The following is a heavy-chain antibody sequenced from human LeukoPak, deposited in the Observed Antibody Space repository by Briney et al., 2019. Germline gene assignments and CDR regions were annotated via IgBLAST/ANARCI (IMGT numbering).Heavy chain of an antibody. CDR3: ARDRYDIRLGGMDV. V-gene: IGHV3-21*01. J-gene: IGHJ6*04. CDR1: GFTFSSYS. CDR2: ISSSSSYI. D-gene: IGHD3-9*01. Sequence: GGSLRLSCAASGFTFSSYSMNWVRQAPGKGLEWVSSISSSSSYIYYADSVKGRFTTSRDNAKNSLYLQMNSLRAEDTAVYYCARDRYDIRLGGMDVWGKGTTVTVSS.